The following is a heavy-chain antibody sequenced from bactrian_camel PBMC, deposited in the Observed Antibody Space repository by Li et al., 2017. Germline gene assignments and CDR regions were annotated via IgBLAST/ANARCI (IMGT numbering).Heavy chain of an antibody. CDR3: ATRRYCTTISPAAFGN. V-gene: IGHV3S6*01. Sequence: QLVESGGGSVQAGGSLRLSCEASGYTFSRHCMGWFRQAPGKERERVASIDSDGNTVYADSVKGRFTISKDNAKNTLYLQMNSLKAEDTAMYYCATRRYCTTISPAAFGNWGQGTQVTVS. CDR2: IDSDGNT. D-gene: IGHD1*01. J-gene: IGHJ4*01. CDR1: GYTFSRHC.